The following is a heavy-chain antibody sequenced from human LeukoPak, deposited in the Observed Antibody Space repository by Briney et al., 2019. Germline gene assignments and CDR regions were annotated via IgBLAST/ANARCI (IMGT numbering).Heavy chain of an antibody. J-gene: IGHJ4*02. V-gene: IGHV3-21*01. CDR2: ITSSSSYI. CDR1: GFSFSSYA. D-gene: IGHD2-2*01. Sequence: GGSLRLSCAASGFSFSSYAMNWVRQAPGKGLEWVSSITSSSSYIYYADSLKGRFTISRDNARNSLYLHMNSLRAEDTAVYYCARDVFGSEYPFDFWGQGTLVTVSS. CDR3: ARDVFGSEYPFDF.